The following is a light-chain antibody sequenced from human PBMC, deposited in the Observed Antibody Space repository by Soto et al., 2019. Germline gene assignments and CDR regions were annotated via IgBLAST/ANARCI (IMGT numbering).Light chain of an antibody. Sequence: DIQMTQSPSTLSASVGDRVTITCRASQSISTWLAWYQQKPGKAPKLLMYKASSLEGGVPSRFXGSGXGTXXXXXXXXXQPDDFATYYCQQYNTYPLTFGGGTTVDXX. CDR3: QQYNTYPLT. CDR2: KAS. CDR1: QSISTW. J-gene: IGKJ4*01. V-gene: IGKV1-5*03.